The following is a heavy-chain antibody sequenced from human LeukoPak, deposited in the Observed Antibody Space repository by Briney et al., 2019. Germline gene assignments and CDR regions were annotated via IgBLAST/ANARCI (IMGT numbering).Heavy chain of an antibody. CDR2: IYYSGST. CDR3: ANYCSSSSCHIRRAFDI. CDR1: DGSISSSSYY. J-gene: IGHJ3*02. D-gene: IGHD2-2*02. Sequence: PSETLSLTCTVSDGSISSSSYYWGWIRQPPGKGLEWIGTIYYSGSTYYSPSLKSRVAISVDTSKNQFSLKLSSVTAADTAVYYCANYCSSSSCHIRRAFDIWGQGTMVTVSS. V-gene: IGHV4-39*01.